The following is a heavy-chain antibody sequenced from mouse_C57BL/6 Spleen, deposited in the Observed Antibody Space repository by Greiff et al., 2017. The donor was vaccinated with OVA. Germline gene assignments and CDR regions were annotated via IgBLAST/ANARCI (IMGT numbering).Heavy chain of an antibody. V-gene: IGHV1-18*01. CDR2: INPNNGGT. Sequence: VQLQQSGPELVKPGASVKIPCKASGYTFTDYNMDWVKQSHGKSLEWIGDINPNNGGTIYNQKFKGKATLTVDKSSSTAYMELRSLTSEDTAVYDCARYYSDFYWYFDVWGTGTTVTVSS. J-gene: IGHJ1*03. D-gene: IGHD2-12*01. CDR3: ARYYSDFYWYFDV. CDR1: GYTFTDYN.